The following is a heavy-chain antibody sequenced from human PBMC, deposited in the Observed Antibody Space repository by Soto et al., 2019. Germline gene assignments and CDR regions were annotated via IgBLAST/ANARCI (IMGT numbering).Heavy chain of an antibody. CDR3: AKSYYYDSSGYSPKLYYYYGMDV. J-gene: IGHJ6*02. D-gene: IGHD3-22*01. Sequence: GGSLRLSCAASGFTFNSYAMSWVRQAPGKGLEWVSAISGSGGSTYYADSVKGRFTISRDNSKNTLYLQMNSLRAEDTAVYYCAKSYYYDSSGYSPKLYYYYGMDVWGQGTTVTVSS. V-gene: IGHV3-23*01. CDR1: GFTFNSYA. CDR2: ISGSGGST.